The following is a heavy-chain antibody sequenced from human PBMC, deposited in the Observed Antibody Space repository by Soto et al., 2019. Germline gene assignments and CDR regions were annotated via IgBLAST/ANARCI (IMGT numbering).Heavy chain of an antibody. CDR1: GGSISSYY. D-gene: IGHD5-18*01. V-gene: IGHV4-59*08. Sequence: SETLSLTCTVSGGSISSYYWSWIRQPPGKGLEWIGYSYYSGSTNYNPSLKSRVTISVDTSKNQFSLKLSSVTAADTAVYYCASLDTARIQIAGYWGQGIQVTVSS. CDR2: SYYSGST. CDR3: ASLDTARIQIAGY. J-gene: IGHJ4*02.